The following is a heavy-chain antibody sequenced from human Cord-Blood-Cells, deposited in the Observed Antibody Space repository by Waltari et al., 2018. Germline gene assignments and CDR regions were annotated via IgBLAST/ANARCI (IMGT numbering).Heavy chain of an antibody. Sequence: EVQLVQSGAEVKKPGESLKISCKGSGYSFTSYWNGWVLTMPGKGLEWMGIIYPGDSDTRYSPSFQGQVTISADKSISTAYLQWSSLKASDTAMYYCARHSRGSSSYYYYGMDVWGQGTTVTVSS. D-gene: IGHD6-6*01. CDR2: IYPGDSDT. CDR3: ARHSRGSSSYYYYGMDV. J-gene: IGHJ6*02. V-gene: IGHV5-51*01. CDR1: GYSFTSYW.